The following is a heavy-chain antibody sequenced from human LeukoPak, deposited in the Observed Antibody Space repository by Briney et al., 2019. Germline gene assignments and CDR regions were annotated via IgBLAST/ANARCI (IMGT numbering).Heavy chain of an antibody. CDR3: AKEYGSGTFDY. Sequence: GGSLRLSCAASGFTFSSYEMNWVRQAPGKGLEWVSGISWNSGSIGYADSVKGRFTISRDNAKNSLYLQMNSLRAEDMALYYCAKEYGSGTFDYWGQGTLVTVSS. CDR2: ISWNSGSI. J-gene: IGHJ4*02. D-gene: IGHD3-10*01. CDR1: GFTFSSYE. V-gene: IGHV3-9*03.